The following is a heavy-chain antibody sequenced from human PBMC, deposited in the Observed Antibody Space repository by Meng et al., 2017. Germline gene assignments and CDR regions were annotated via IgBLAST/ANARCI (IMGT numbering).Heavy chain of an antibody. J-gene: IGHJ4*02. CDR1: GFTFDDYA. CDR2: ISWDGGST. Sequence: GESLKISCAASGFTFDDYAMHWVRQAPGKGLEWVSLISWDGGSTYYADSVKGRFTISRDNSKNSLYLQMNSLGAEDTALYYCAKDIRSSGYYYFDYWGQGTLVTVSS. V-gene: IGHV3-43D*03. CDR3: AKDIRSSGYYYFDY. D-gene: IGHD3-22*01.